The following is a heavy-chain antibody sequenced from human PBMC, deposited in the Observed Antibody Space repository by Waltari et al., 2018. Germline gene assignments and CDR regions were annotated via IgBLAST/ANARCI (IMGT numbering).Heavy chain of an antibody. CDR2: TSGSGDTT. D-gene: IGHD2-8*01. V-gene: IGHV3-23*01. Sequence: EVQLLESGGGLVQPGGSLSPSGAASGLPVRKYAVSWVRQAPGKGLEWVSTTSGSGDTTIHADSLKGRFIVSRDNSKNILYLQLSSLRAEDTATYYCAKGREEYCTNIGCGGRILDVWGHGTTVSVSS. CDR3: AKGREEYCTNIGCGGRILDV. CDR1: GLPVRKYA. J-gene: IGHJ6*02.